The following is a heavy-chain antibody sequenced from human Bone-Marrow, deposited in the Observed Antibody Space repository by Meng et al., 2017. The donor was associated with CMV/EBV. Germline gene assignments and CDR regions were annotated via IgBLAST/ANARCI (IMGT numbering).Heavy chain of an antibody. Sequence: SETLSLTCTVSGGSISSSSYYWGWIRQPPGKGLEWIGSIYYSGSTYYNPSLKSRVTISVDTSKNQFSLKLSSVTAADTAVYYCARTTVTTNPYYYYYYGMDVWGQGTTVTVSS. D-gene: IGHD4-11*01. CDR1: GGSISSSSYY. CDR3: ARTTVTTNPYYYYYYGMDV. V-gene: IGHV4-39*07. CDR2: IYYSGST. J-gene: IGHJ6*01.